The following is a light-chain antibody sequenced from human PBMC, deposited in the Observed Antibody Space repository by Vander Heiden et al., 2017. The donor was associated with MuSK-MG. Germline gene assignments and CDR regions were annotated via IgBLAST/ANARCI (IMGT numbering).Light chain of an antibody. CDR1: QSVSHY. Sequence: EIVLTQSPATLSLSPGERATLSCRASQSVSHYLAWYQQKPGQAPRLLIYDTSNRATGIPARFSGSGYGTDFTLTISSREPEDFAVYYCHQQTNWPPNNTFGQGTKLEIK. CDR3: HQQTNWPPNNT. V-gene: IGKV3-11*01. CDR2: DTS. J-gene: IGKJ2*01.